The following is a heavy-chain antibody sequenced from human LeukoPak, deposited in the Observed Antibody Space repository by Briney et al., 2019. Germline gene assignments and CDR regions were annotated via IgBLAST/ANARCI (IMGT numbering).Heavy chain of an antibody. CDR2: IYYSGST. V-gene: IGHV4-39*07. CDR3: ARWYYDSSGFDY. CDR1: GGSISSSSYY. J-gene: IGHJ4*02. D-gene: IGHD3-22*01. Sequence: SETLSLTCTVSGGSISSSSYYWGWIRQPPGKGLEWIGSIYYSGSTNYNPSLKSRVTISVDTSKNQFSLKLSSVTAADTAVYYCARWYYDSSGFDYWGQGTLVTVSS.